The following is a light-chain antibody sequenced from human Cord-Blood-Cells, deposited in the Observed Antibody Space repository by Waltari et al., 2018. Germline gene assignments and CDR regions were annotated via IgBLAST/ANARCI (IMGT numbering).Light chain of an antibody. V-gene: IGLV2-23*01. CDR3: CSYAGSSVV. Sequence: STLTQPASVSGSPGPPITIPCTGTISDVGSYNLYSWYQQHPGKAPKLMIYEASKRPSGVSNRFSGSKSGNTASLTITGLQAEDEADYYSCSYAGSSVVFGGGTKLTVL. CDR2: EAS. J-gene: IGLJ2*01. CDR1: ISDVGSYNL.